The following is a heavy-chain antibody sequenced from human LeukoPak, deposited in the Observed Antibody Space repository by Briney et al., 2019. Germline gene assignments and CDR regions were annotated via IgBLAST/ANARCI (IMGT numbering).Heavy chain of an antibody. CDR2: SNDRGST. CDR1: GGSFSGSY. D-gene: IGHD3-10*01. CDR3: ARVRVWFGHNWIDP. V-gene: IGHV4-34*01. J-gene: IGHJ5*02. Sequence: KPSETLSLTCVVNGGSFSGSYWSWIRQPPGKGLEWIGESNDRGSTKYNSSLKSRVTISVDTSKKQFSLTLSSVTAADTAVYYCARVRVWFGHNWIDPWGRGTLVTVSS.